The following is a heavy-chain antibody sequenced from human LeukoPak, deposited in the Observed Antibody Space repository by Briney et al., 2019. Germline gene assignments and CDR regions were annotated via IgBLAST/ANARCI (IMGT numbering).Heavy chain of an antibody. CDR2: INPNSGVT. V-gene: IGHV1-2*06. D-gene: IGHD2-21*02. Sequence: ASVKVSCKASGYTFSGYYIHWVRQAPGQGLEWMGRINPNSGVTSYAQKFQGRVTLTRDTSVSTAYMEVSRLRSDDTAVYYCARGQMVVTATLWYFDFWGQGTLVTVSS. CDR1: GYTFSGYY. J-gene: IGHJ4*02. CDR3: ARGQMVVTATLWYFDF.